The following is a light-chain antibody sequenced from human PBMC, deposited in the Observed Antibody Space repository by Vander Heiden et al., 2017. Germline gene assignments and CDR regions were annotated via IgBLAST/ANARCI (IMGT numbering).Light chain of an antibody. CDR3: HQAGSSPRT. Sequence: IVSTQTPGTPSLSPGERATLSCGASQSVSSNYLAWYQQKPGHALRVLIYGASRSATGLPNRFSGSASATDFTIIISRLVPEDFAVYYCHQAGSSPRTFGHGTKVDIK. CDR2: GAS. J-gene: IGKJ3*01. V-gene: IGKV3-20*01. CDR1: QSVSSNY.